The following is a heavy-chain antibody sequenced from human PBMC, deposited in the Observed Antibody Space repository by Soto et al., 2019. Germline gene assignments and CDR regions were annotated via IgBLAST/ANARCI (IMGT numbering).Heavy chain of an antibody. CDR3: ARSYCGETIINGGFYYHGLDV. V-gene: IGHV1-69*01. Sequence: QVQLVQSGAEVKKPGSSVKVSCKASGGTFSRSAISWVRQAPGQGLEWMGGIVLIFGSPNYSQKFQGRLTITADEPTSTAYMELSSLKSDDTAVYFCARSYCGETIINGGFYYHGLDVWGQGTTVTVSS. D-gene: IGHD2-15*01. J-gene: IGHJ6*02. CDR2: IVLIFGSP. CDR1: GGTFSRSA.